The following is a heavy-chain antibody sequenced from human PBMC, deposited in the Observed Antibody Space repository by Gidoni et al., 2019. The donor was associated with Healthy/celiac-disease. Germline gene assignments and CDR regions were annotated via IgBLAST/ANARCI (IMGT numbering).Heavy chain of an antibody. CDR3: AHSAPLRYFDWLLPYYFDY. V-gene: IGHV2-5*01. J-gene: IGHJ4*02. CDR1: GFSLSTSGVG. D-gene: IGHD3-9*01. Sequence: QITLKESGPTLVKPTQTLTLTCTFSGFSLSTSGVGVGWIRQPPGKALEWLALIYWNDDKRYRPPLKSRITITKDTSKNKVVLKMTNMDPVDTATYYCAHSAPLRYFDWLLPYYFDYWGQGTLVTVSS. CDR2: IYWNDDK.